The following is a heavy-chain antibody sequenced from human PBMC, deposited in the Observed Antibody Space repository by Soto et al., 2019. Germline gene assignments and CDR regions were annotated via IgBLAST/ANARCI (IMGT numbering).Heavy chain of an antibody. V-gene: IGHV4-61*01. CDR3: ARTAGRRWLQLDY. CDR1: GGSVSSGSYY. CDR2: IYYSGST. D-gene: IGHD5-18*01. J-gene: IGHJ4*02. Sequence: SETLSLTCTVSGGSVSSGSYYWSWIRQPPGKGLEWIGYIYYSGSTNYNPSLKSRVTISVDTSKNQFSLKLSSVTAADTAVYYCARTAGRRWLQLDYWGQGTLVTVSS.